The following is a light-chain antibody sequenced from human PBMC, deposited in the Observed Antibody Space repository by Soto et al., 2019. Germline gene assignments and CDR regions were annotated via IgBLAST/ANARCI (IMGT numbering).Light chain of an antibody. J-gene: IGLJ3*02. CDR1: SSNIGSNY. CDR3: AAWDGSLSGWV. Sequence: QSVLTQPPSASGTPGPRVTISCSGSSSNIGSNYVFWYRQLPGTAPNLLIYLNDRRPSGVPDRFSGSKSGPSASLAISGLRSEDEADYYCAAWDGSLSGWVFGGGTKLTVL. V-gene: IGLV1-47*02. CDR2: LND.